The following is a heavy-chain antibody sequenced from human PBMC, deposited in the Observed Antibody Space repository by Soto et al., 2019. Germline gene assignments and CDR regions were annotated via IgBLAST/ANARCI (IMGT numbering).Heavy chain of an antibody. CDR3: ARVGVVTAIPYYYYGMDV. Sequence: EVQLVASGGGLVQPGGSLRLSCAASGFTFSSYEMNWVRQAPGKGLEWVSYISSSGSTIYYADSVKGRFTISRDNAKNSLYLQMNSLRAEDTAVYYCARVGVVTAIPYYYYGMDVWGQGTTVTVSS. J-gene: IGHJ6*02. D-gene: IGHD2-21*02. CDR2: ISSSGSTI. CDR1: GFTFSSYE. V-gene: IGHV3-48*03.